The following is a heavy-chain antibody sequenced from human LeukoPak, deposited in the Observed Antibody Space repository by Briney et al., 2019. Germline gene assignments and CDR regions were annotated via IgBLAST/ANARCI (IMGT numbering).Heavy chain of an antibody. Sequence: GGSLRLSCAASGFTFSSYAMHWVRQAPGKGLEYVSAISSNGGSTYYANSVKGRFTISRDNSKNTLYLQMGSLRAEDMAVYYCARDMGAMVADYGMDVWGQGTTVSVSS. CDR1: GFTFSSYA. CDR2: ISSNGGST. D-gene: IGHD1-26*01. CDR3: ARDMGAMVADYGMDV. V-gene: IGHV3-64*01. J-gene: IGHJ6*02.